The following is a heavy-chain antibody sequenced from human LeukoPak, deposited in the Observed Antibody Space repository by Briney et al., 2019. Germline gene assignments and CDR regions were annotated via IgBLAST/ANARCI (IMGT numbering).Heavy chain of an antibody. CDR1: GYTFTSYD. CDR2: MNPNSGNT. V-gene: IGHV1-8*01. Sequence: ASVKVSCKASGYTFTSYDINWVRQATGQGLEWMGWMNPNSGNTGYAQKFQGRVTMTRNTSISTAYMGLSSLRSEDTAVYYCARGGRKRVPAATTTDYYYYMDVWGKGTTVTVSS. D-gene: IGHD2-2*01. J-gene: IGHJ6*03. CDR3: ARGGRKRVPAATTTDYYYYMDV.